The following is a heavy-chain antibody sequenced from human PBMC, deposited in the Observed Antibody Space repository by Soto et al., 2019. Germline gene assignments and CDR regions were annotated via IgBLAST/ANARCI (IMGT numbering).Heavy chain of an antibody. D-gene: IGHD1-1*01. J-gene: IGHJ4*02. CDR2: INNDGSRT. V-gene: IGHV3-74*01. Sequence: PGGSLRLSCAASGFTFSNYWMHWVRQVTGEGLVWVSSINNDGSRTWYADSVRGRIAMSRDNARNLVYLQMNSLRAEDTAVYYCGTTVEYWGQGAMVTVSA. CDR3: GTTVEY. CDR1: GFTFSNYW.